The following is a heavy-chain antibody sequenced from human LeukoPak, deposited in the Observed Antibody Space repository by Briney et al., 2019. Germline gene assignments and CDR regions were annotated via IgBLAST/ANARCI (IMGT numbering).Heavy chain of an antibody. CDR2: ITSNANTI. V-gene: IGHV3-48*03. CDR3: ARGSSYVF. Sequence: PGGSLRLSCAASGFTFSSYEMNWVRQAPGKGLEWVSYITSNANTIYYADSVKGRFTISRDNAKNSLYLQMNSLRAEDTAVYYCARGSSYVFWGQGTLVTVSS. J-gene: IGHJ4*02. CDR1: GFTFSSYE. D-gene: IGHD6-6*01.